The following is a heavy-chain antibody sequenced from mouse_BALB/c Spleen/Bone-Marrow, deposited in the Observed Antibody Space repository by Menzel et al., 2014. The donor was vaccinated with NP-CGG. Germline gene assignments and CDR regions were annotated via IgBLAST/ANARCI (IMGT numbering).Heavy chain of an antibody. CDR2: IWAGGST. J-gene: IGHJ4*01. CDR3: ARDDDSYAIDY. CDR1: GFSLTSYS. D-gene: IGHD2-3*01. Sequence: VQLVESGPGLVAPSQSLSITCTASGFSLTSYSVHWVRQPPGKGLEWLGVIWAGGSTNYYSALMSRLSISKDNSKNQVFLKMSSLQTDDTAMFYCARDDDSYAIDYWGQGTPVTVSA. V-gene: IGHV2-9*02.